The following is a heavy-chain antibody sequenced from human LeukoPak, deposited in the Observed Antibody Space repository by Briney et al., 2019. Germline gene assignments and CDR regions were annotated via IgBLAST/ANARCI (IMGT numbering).Heavy chain of an antibody. CDR3: ARRGSSGYYADTFDI. V-gene: IGHV5-10-1*01. J-gene: IGHJ3*02. D-gene: IGHD3-22*01. CDR2: IDPSDSYT. CDR1: GXSFTSYW. Sequence: AGGSLRLSCKVSGXSFTSYWISWVRQMPGKGLEWMGRIDPSDSYTNYRPSLQGHVTISADKSISTAYLQWSSLKASDTAVYYCARRGSSGYYADTFDIWGQGTIVTVSS.